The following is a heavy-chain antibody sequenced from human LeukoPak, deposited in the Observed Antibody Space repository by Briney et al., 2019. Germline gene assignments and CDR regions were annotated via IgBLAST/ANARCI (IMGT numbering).Heavy chain of an antibody. V-gene: IGHV4-59*01. CDR1: GDSINRYY. CDR2: IHYSGST. D-gene: IGHD5-24*01. J-gene: IGHJ6*03. CDR3: ARLRVERYYYSYMDV. Sequence: SETLSLNCSVPGDSINRYYWTWIRQAPGKGLEWVGYIHYSGSTNYNPSLKSRVTISADTSKKQFSLKLRSVTAADTAVYYCARLRVERYYYSYMDVWGNGTTVTVSS.